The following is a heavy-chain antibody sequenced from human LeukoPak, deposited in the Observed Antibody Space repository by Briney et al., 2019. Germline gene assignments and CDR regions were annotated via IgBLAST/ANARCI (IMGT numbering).Heavy chain of an antibody. CDR3: ARDPPSMVRGVIIRRDDAFDI. J-gene: IGHJ3*02. Sequence: SETLSLTCTVSGGSISSSSYYWGWIRQPPGKGLEWIGSIYYSGSTYYNPSLKSRVTISVDTSKNQFSLKLSSVTAADTAVYYCARDPPSMVRGVIIRRDDAFDIWGQGTMVTVSS. V-gene: IGHV4-39*07. CDR2: IYYSGST. D-gene: IGHD3-10*01. CDR1: GGSISSSSYY.